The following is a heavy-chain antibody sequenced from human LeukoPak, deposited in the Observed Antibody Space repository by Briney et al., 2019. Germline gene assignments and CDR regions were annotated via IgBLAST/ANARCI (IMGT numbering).Heavy chain of an antibody. Sequence: TGGSLRLSCAASGITFRSYGMHWVRQAPGEGLEWVAFIWYDGSNKYYADSVKGRFTISRDNSRNTLFLQMNSLRAEDTAVYYCATDRATQYFDYWGQGTLVSVSS. D-gene: IGHD2-15*01. CDR3: ATDRATQYFDY. CDR2: IWYDGSNK. J-gene: IGHJ4*02. V-gene: IGHV3-30*02. CDR1: GITFRSYG.